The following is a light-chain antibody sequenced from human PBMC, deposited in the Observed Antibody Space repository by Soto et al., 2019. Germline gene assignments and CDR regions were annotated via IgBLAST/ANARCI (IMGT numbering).Light chain of an antibody. J-gene: IGKJ2*01. Sequence: EIVLTQSPGTLSLSPGERATLSCRASQNVSSSYLAWYQHKPGQAPRLLIYGASSRATGIPDRFSGSGSGTHFTLTISRLEPEDFAVYSCQQYGSSPHTFGQGTKLEIK. CDR3: QQYGSSPHT. CDR1: QNVSSSY. V-gene: IGKV3-20*01. CDR2: GAS.